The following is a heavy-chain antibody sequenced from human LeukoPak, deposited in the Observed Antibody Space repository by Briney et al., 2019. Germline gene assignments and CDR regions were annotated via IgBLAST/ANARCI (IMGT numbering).Heavy chain of an antibody. V-gene: IGHV3-74*01. Sequence: GGSLRLSCAASGFTSSSYWMHWVRQAPGKGLVWVSRINSDGSSTSYADSVKGRFTISRDNAKNTLYLQMNSVRAEDKAVYYCASSSPAAISDGMDVWGQGTTVTVSS. J-gene: IGHJ6*02. D-gene: IGHD2-2*01. CDR3: ASSSPAAISDGMDV. CDR1: GFTSSSYW. CDR2: INSDGSST.